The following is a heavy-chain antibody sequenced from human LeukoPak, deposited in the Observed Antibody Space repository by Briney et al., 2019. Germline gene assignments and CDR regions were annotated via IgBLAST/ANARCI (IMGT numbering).Heavy chain of an antibody. CDR2: ISYDGSNK. J-gene: IGHJ3*02. V-gene: IGHV3-30*04. CDR3: ARAQHTIGGVFDM. Sequence: GRSLRLSCAASGFTLSTYAIYWVRQAPGKGLEWVAVISYDGSNKYYADSVKGRFTISRDNSKNTLYLQMNSLRAEDTAVYYCARAQHTIGGVFDMWGQGTMVTVSS. CDR1: GFTLSTYA. D-gene: IGHD3-16*01.